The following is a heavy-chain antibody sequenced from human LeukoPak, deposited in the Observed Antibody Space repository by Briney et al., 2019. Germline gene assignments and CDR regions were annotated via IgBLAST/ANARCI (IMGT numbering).Heavy chain of an antibody. Sequence: SATLSLTCTISGGSMSVGRSYWGWVRQPPGKGLEWIARIYYDGTTYYSPFLKSRGTISMDSSKNHFSLEVKSVTAADTAMYYCGTGGGIAVSHVWGQGIMVAVST. CDR3: GTGGGIAVSHV. J-gene: IGHJ4*02. CDR2: IYYDGTT. V-gene: IGHV4-39*07. CDR1: GGSMSVGRSY. D-gene: IGHD6-19*01.